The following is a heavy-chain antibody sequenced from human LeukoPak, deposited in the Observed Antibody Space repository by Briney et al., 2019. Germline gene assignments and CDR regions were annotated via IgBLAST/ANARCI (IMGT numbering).Heavy chain of an antibody. CDR3: ARTVTTTHVDY. CDR2: MYHSGGT. CDR1: GDSISSSGYS. D-gene: IGHD1-1*01. V-gene: IGHV4-30-2*01. Sequence: SQTLSLTCAVSGDSISSSGYSWSWIRQPPGKGLEWIGYMYHSGGTYYNPSLKSRVTISVDRSRNQFSLKLSSVTAADTAVYYCARTVTTTHVDYWGQGVLVTVSS. J-gene: IGHJ4*02.